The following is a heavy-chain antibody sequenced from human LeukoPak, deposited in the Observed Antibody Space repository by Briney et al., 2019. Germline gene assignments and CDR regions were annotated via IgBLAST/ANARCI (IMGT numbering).Heavy chain of an antibody. J-gene: IGHJ4*02. D-gene: IGHD3-22*01. CDR3: AREGVVVGMEGFDY. CDR1: GFTFSSYS. Sequence: GGSLRLSCATSGFTFSSYSMNWVRQAPGKGLEWVSSISSSSSYIYYADSVKGRFTISRDNARNSLYLQMNSLRAEDTAVYFCAREGVVVGMEGFDYWGQGTLVTVSS. V-gene: IGHV3-21*01. CDR2: ISSSSSYI.